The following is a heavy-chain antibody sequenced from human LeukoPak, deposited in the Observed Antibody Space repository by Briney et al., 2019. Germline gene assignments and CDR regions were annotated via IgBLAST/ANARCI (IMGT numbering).Heavy chain of an antibody. CDR1: GYTFTSYY. D-gene: IGHD3-22*01. Sequence: EASVKVSCKASGYTFTSYYMHWVRQAPGQGLEWMGIINPSGGSTSYAQKFQGRVTMTRDTSTSTVYMELSSLRSEDTAVYYCATGHSHYYYDSSGYGGYYFDYWGQGTLVTVSS. CDR2: INPSGGST. J-gene: IGHJ4*02. V-gene: IGHV1-46*01. CDR3: ATGHSHYYYDSSGYGGYYFDY.